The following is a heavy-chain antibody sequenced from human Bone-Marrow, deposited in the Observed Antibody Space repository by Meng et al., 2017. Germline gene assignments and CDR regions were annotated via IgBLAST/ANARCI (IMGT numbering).Heavy chain of an antibody. Sequence: QVEVRDAGPGRGMSSPLLALTCTFSGGSRCSGGCYLSWIRQPQGKVLEWIGYIYYSGTTYYNPALSRLVTISVITSKNQVSLNQSSVTAADTAVYYCARDIRQGGNIWFDPWGQGTLVTVSS. J-gene: IGHJ5*02. CDR2: IYYSGTT. CDR3: ARDIRQGGNIWFDP. D-gene: IGHD3-16*01. CDR1: GGSRCSGGCY. V-gene: IGHV4-31*01.